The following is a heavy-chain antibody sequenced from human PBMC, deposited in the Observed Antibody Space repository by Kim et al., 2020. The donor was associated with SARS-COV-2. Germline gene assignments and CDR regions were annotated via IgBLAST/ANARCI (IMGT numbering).Heavy chain of an antibody. V-gene: IGHV4-39*01. CDR2: IYFSGTT. CDR1: GDSTGSSSYY. J-gene: IGHJ4*02. CDR3: ASYPAAPLFDY. D-gene: IGHD2-15*01. Sequence: SETLSLTCSVSGDSTGSSSYYWAWIRQSPVKGLEWIGSIYFSGTTHYNPSLQSRVTISIDTSKNQFYLKLSSVTVADTAVYYCASYPAAPLFDYWGQGALVTVSS.